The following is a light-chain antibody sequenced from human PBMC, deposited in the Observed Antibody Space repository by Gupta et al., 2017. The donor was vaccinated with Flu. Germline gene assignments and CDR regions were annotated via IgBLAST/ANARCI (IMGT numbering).Light chain of an antibody. CDR3: VSEATGSNDVL. Sequence: ITIYCTGTSSAVGGCNCVYWYQQRPGQGPNLLIFEESRRRSGVPDRFSASKYGITAALTISGLHAEEEADYFCVSEATGSNDVLFGGGTTWSVL. V-gene: IGLV2-23*01. J-gene: IGLJ2*01. CDR1: SSAVGGCNC. CDR2: EES.